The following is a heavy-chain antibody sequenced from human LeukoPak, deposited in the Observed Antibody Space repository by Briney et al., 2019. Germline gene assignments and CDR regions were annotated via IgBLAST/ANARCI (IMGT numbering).Heavy chain of an antibody. J-gene: IGHJ4*02. CDR1: GFIISSYA. CDR2: IWYDGSLK. Sequence: GGSLSLSCAASGFIISSYAMSWLRQAPGKGLEWVAIIWYDGSLKNYADSVKGRFTVSRDNSMSTVYLQVNRLRAEDTAVYYCAKDCCPGGSYYYLDYWGQGTLVTVSS. V-gene: IGHV3-33*06. D-gene: IGHD1-26*01. CDR3: AKDCCPGGSYYYLDY.